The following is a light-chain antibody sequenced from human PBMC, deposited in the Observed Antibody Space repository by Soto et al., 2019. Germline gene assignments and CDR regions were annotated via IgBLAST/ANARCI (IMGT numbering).Light chain of an antibody. Sequence: SYELTQPPSVSVAPGQTARITCGGNKIGTKSVHWYQQKPGQAPVLVVFDDSDRPSGIPERFSGSNSGNTATLTISRVEAGDEADYYCQVWVSSTDQNVVFGGGTKLTVL. V-gene: IGLV3-21*02. J-gene: IGLJ2*01. CDR2: DDS. CDR1: KIGTKS. CDR3: QVWVSSTDQNVV.